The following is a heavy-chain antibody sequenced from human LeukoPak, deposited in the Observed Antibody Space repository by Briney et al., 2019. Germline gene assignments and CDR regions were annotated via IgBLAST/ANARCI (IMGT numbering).Heavy chain of an antibody. CDR2: VSSDGSID. V-gene: IGHV3-30*18. CDR3: AKDLRLGPYFRYFQH. D-gene: IGHD3-9*01. CDR1: GFTFSNYG. J-gene: IGHJ1*01. Sequence: GGSLRLSCAASGFTFSNYGMHWVRQAPGKGLEWVAVVSSDGSIDYYADSVKGRFTISRDNSKNTLYLQMNSLRAEDTAVYYCAKDLRLGPYFRYFQHWGQGTLVTDSS.